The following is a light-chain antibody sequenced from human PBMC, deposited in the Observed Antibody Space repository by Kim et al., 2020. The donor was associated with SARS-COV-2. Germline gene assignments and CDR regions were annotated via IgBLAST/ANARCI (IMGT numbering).Light chain of an antibody. Sequence: SPGERATRSGRASQSVSNNLAWYQHKPGRPPRLLIYGASTRATGVPARFSGSGSGTDFTLTVSSLQSEDFAVYYCHHYNDWPPGDTFGQGTKLEI. V-gene: IGKV3-15*01. CDR2: GAS. J-gene: IGKJ2*01. CDR1: QSVSNN. CDR3: HHYNDWPPGDT.